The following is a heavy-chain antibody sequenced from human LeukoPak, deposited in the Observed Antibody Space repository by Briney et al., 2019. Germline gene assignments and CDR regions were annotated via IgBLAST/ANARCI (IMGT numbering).Heavy chain of an antibody. CDR1: GFTFSSYS. J-gene: IGHJ4*02. CDR2: ISSSSSYI. CDR3: ARLVAGPPGNFDY. Sequence: PGGSLRLSCAASGFTFSSYSMNWVRQAPGKGLEWVSSISSSSSYIYYADSVKGRFTISRDNAKNSLYLQMNSLRAEDTAVYYCARLVAGPPGNFDYWGQGNLVTVSS. D-gene: IGHD6-19*01. V-gene: IGHV3-21*01.